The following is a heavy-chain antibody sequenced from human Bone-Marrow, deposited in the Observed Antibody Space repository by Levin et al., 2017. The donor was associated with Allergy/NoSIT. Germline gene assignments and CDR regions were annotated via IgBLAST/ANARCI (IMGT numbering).Heavy chain of an antibody. CDR2: MNFDGKTT. Sequence: GASVKVSCAVSGFTFINYWMYWVRQRPGEGLQFVSRMNFDGKTTDYAASVNGRFTISRDNAKKTLYLQMKSLRVEDTAVYFCVRGGEYSYFYHLDSWGHGTRVTVPS. D-gene: IGHD5-18*01. CDR3: VRGGEYSYFYHLDS. V-gene: IGHV3-74*01. J-gene: IGHJ5*01. CDR1: GFTFINYW.